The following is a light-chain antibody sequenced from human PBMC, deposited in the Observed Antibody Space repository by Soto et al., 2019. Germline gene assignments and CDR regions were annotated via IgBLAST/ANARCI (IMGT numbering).Light chain of an antibody. CDR2: GNS. V-gene: IGLV1-40*01. J-gene: IGLJ2*01. CDR1: SSNIGAGYV. Sequence: QSVLTQPPSVSGAPGQRVTISCTGSSSNIGAGYVVHWYQQRPGTAPKLLIFGNSNRPSGVPDRFSASKSGTSASLAITGLAADDEADYCCHSYDSLLTGVVFGGGTKLTVL. CDR3: HSYDSLLTGVV.